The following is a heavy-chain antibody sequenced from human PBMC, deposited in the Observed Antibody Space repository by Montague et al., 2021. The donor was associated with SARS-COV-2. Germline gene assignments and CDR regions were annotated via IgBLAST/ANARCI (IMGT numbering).Heavy chain of an antibody. V-gene: IGHV3-7*04. CDR1: GFTFTSYW. CDR3: ARGPRVVAATLWFDP. J-gene: IGHJ5*02. CDR2: LKENGSEK. D-gene: IGHD2-15*01. Sequence: RLSWSASGFTFTSYWMAWVRQAPGKGLEWVASLKENGSEKYILDSVKGRFTISRDNAKDSLYLQMNSLRAEDTAVYYCARGPRVVAATLWFDPWGQGTQVTVSS.